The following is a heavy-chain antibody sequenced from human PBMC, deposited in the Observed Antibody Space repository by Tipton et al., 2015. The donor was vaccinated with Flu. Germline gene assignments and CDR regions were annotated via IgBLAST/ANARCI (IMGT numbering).Heavy chain of an antibody. CDR2: IYTDEST. CDR3: ARGRGGGGSSNNWFDP. Sequence: TLSLTCTVSGGSVNGYFWSWIRQPPGKGLEWIGRIYTDESTNYNPSLKSRVTMSIDTSKNQFSLKLNSMTAADTAVYYCARGRGGGGSSNNWFDPWGQGTLVTVSS. D-gene: IGHD2-15*01. J-gene: IGHJ5*02. V-gene: IGHV4-4*07. CDR1: GGSVNGYF.